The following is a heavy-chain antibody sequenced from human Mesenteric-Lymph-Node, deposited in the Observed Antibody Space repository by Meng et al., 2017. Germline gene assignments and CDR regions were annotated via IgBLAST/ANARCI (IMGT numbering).Heavy chain of an antibody. CDR1: GGTFSSYA. J-gene: IGHJ4*02. D-gene: IGHD3-22*01. V-gene: IGHV1-69*01. CDR3: ARGRNYYDSSGYASIDY. Sequence: GAEGKKPGSLGKGSWKASGGTFSSYAISWVRQAPGQGLEWMGGIIPIFGTANYAQKFQGRVTITADESTSTAYMELSSLRSEDTAVYYCARGRNYYDSSGYASIDYWGQGTLVTVSS. CDR2: IIPIFGTA.